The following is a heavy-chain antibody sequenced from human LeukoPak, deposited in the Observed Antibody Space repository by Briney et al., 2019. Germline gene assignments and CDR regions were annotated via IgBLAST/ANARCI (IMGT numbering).Heavy chain of an antibody. J-gene: IGHJ4*02. CDR1: GFTFSSYG. V-gene: IGHV3-30*18. D-gene: IGHD6-19*01. Sequence: GRSLRLSCAASGFTFSSYGMHWVRQAPGKGLEWVAVISYDGSKKSYADSVKGRFTISRDNSKNTLYLQMNSLRAQDTAVYYCAKAEQWLVRDASYGRWGQGTLVSVSS. CDR3: AKAEQWLVRDASYGR. CDR2: ISYDGSKK.